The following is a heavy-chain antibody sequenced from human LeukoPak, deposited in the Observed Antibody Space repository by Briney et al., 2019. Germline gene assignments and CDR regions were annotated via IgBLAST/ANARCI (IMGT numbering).Heavy chain of an antibody. V-gene: IGHV6-1*01. CDR3: ARSRAATFDC. Sequence: SQTLSLTCAISWDSVSSKSAAWNWIRQSPSRGLEWVGRTYYRSKWSNDYAASVKSRITVNPDTSKNQFSLQLSSVTPEDTAVYYCARSRAATFDCWGQGTLVTVSS. J-gene: IGHJ4*02. CDR1: WDSVSSKSAA. CDR2: TYYRSKWSN. D-gene: IGHD2-15*01.